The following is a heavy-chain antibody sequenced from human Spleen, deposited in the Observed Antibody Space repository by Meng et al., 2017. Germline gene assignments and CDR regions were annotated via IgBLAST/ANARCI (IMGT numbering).Heavy chain of an antibody. CDR2: IKSKTDGGTT. CDR1: GFTFSTAW. CDR3: SSGFPPDS. V-gene: IGHV3-15*01. J-gene: IGHJ5*01. Sequence: EVELVGAGGGFVKPGGSLRLSCSAYGFTFSTAWMGWVRQAPGKGLEWVARIKSKTDGGTTDYAAPMKGRFTISRDDSKNTLYLQLNSLKTEDTAVYYCSSGFPPDSWGQGTLVTVSS. D-gene: IGHD3-22*01.